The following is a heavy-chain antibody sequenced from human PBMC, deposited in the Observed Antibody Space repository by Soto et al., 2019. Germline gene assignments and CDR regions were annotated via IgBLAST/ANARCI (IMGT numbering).Heavy chain of an antibody. CDR2: IIPIFGTA. Sequence: SVKVSCKASGGTFSSYAISWVRQAPGQGLEWMGGIIPIFGTANYAQKFQGRVTITADESTSTAYMELSSLRSEDTAVYYCARDYVPDCGGDCYYYGMDVWGQGTTVTVSS. CDR3: ARDYVPDCGGDCYYYGMDV. V-gene: IGHV1-69*13. D-gene: IGHD2-21*01. J-gene: IGHJ6*02. CDR1: GGTFSSYA.